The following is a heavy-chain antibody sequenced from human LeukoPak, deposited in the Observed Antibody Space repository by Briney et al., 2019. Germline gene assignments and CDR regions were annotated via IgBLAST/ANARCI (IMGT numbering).Heavy chain of an antibody. CDR1: GYTFTSYD. D-gene: IGHD5-12*01. CDR3: ARDGYDADGYLDY. V-gene: IGHV1-8*01. Sequence: GASVKVSCKASGYTFTSYDINWVRQATGQGLEWMGWMNPNSDNTGYAQKFQGRVTITRDTSASVVYMELSSLRYEDTAVYYCARDGYDADGYLDYWGQGALVPVSS. J-gene: IGHJ4*02. CDR2: MNPNSDNT.